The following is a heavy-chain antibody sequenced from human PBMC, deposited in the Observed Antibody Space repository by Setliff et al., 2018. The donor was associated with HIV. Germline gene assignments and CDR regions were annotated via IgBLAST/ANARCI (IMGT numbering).Heavy chain of an antibody. D-gene: IGHD6-6*01. CDR2: SYHSGSP. J-gene: IGHJ6*02. CDR3: ARMGAARPLYYYGMDV. Sequence: SETLSLTCTVSGGSISSSTYYWGWIRQPPGKGLEWIGYSYHSGSPSYNPSLKSRTTISVDTSKNEFSLKLSSVTAADTAVYYCARMGAARPLYYYGMDVWGRGTTVTVSS. V-gene: IGHV4-39*07. CDR1: GGSISSSTYY.